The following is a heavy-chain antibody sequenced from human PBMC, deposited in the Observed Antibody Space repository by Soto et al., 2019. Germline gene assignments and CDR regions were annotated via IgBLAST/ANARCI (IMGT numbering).Heavy chain of an antibody. Sequence: AESLKISCDCSGYSFTIYCISLVRQMPGKGLEWMWRIDPSDSYTNYSPSFQGHVTISADKSISTAYLQWSSLKASDTAMYYCARRYCGGDCYSENWFDPWGQGTLVTVSS. D-gene: IGHD2-21*02. J-gene: IGHJ5*02. CDR1: GYSFTIYC. V-gene: IGHV5-10-1*01. CDR3: ARRYCGGDCYSENWFDP. CDR2: IDPSDSYT.